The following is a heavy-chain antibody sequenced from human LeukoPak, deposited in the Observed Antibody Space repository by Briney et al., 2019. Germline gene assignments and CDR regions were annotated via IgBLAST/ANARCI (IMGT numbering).Heavy chain of an antibody. Sequence: ASVKVSCKASGGTFSTYAISWVRQAPGQGLEWMGGIIPIFGTANYAQKFQGRVTITADKSTSTAYMELSSLRSEDTAVYYCAREPMNTYQLGAFDIWGQGTMVTVSS. CDR3: AREPMNTYQLGAFDI. V-gene: IGHV1-69*06. CDR1: GGTFSTYA. J-gene: IGHJ3*02. CDR2: IIPIFGTA. D-gene: IGHD3-16*01.